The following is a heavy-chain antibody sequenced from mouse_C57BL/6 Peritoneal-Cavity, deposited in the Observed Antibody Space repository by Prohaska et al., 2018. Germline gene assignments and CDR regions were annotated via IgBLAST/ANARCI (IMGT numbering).Heavy chain of an antibody. Sequence: HGQSLEWIGVINPYNGGTSYNQKFRGNDTLTVDKSSSTAYMELNSLTSEDSAVYYCARRHYEYYAMDYWGTGTLVTVSA. J-gene: IGHJ3*01. CDR2: INPYNGGT. D-gene: IGHD1-1*02. CDR3: ARRHYEYYAMDY. V-gene: IGHV1-19*01.